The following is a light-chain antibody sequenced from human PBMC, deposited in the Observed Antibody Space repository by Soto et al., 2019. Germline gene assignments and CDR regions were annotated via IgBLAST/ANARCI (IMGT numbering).Light chain of an antibody. CDR3: QQHSNRAST. J-gene: IGKJ2*01. V-gene: IGKV3-11*01. CDR2: DAS. Sequence: EIVLTQSPATLSLSPGERATLSCRASQSVSSYLVWYQQKPGQAPRLLIYDASNRATGIPARFSGSGSGTDFTLPISSLEPEDFAVYYCQQHSNRASTFGQGTKLEIK. CDR1: QSVSSY.